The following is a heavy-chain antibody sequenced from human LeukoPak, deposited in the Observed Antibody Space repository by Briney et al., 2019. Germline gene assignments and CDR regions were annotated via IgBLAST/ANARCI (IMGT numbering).Heavy chain of an antibody. CDR3: ARRQSYYMGV. V-gene: IGHV4-34*01. CDR1: GGSFSGYY. J-gene: IGHJ6*03. Sequence: PSETLSLTCAVYGGSFSGYYWSWIRQPPGKGLEWIGEINHSGSTNYNPSLKSRVTISVDTSKNQFSLKLSSVTAADTAVYYCARRQSYYMGVWGKGTTVTVAS. CDR2: INHSGST.